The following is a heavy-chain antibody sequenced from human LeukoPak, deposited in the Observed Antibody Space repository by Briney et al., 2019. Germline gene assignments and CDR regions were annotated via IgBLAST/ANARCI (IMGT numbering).Heavy chain of an antibody. Sequence: SKTLSLPCTVPGASVSSGSYYWSWIRQPPGKGLEWMGYIYYSGSTNYNPSLKSRVTISVDTSKNQFSLKLSSVTAADTAVYYCARDLGGWGRYFDYWDQGTLVTVSS. CDR3: ARDLGGWGRYFDY. J-gene: IGHJ4*02. D-gene: IGHD6-19*01. CDR2: IYYSGST. V-gene: IGHV4-61*01. CDR1: GASVSSGSYY.